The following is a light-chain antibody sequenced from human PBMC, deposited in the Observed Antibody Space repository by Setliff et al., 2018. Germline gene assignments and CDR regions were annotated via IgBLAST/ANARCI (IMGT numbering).Light chain of an antibody. CDR2: DVS. V-gene: IGLV2-14*03. Sequence: LAQPASVSGSPGQSISISCTGTSSDVGGYKYVSWYQQHPGKVPKLIIHDVSDRPSGVSDRFSGSKSGNTASLTISGLQAEDEADYYCQSYAGSLGGYVFGGGTKVTVL. J-gene: IGLJ1*01. CDR1: SSDVGGYKY. CDR3: QSYAGSLGGYV.